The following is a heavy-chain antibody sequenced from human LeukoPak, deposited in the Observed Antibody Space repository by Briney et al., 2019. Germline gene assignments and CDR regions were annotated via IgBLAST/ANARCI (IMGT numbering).Heavy chain of an antibody. CDR3: ARVFFEAFEGYCSSTSCPAPLDY. D-gene: IGHD2-2*01. Sequence: SVSLSYTPSQRTVTTYAISWVRQAAGQGLEWMGGIIPIFGTGNYAQKFRGRDTITADESTSTAYMELSSLRSEDTAVYYCARVFFEAFEGYCSSTSCPAPLDYWGQGTLVTVSS. CDR1: QRTVTTYA. V-gene: IGHV1-69*13. CDR2: IIPIFGTG. J-gene: IGHJ4*02.